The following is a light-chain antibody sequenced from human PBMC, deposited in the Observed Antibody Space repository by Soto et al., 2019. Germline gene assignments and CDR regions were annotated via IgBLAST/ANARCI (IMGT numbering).Light chain of an antibody. J-gene: IGKJ1*01. CDR2: ATS. CDR3: LQGYNYPRT. Sequence: AIQMTQSPSSLSASVGDRVTITCRASQDIRTELGWYQQKPGKAPNLLIYATSSLQSGVPSRFSGSGSGTDFTLTISSLQPEDFATYYCLQGYNYPRTFGQGTKVDIK. CDR1: QDIRTE. V-gene: IGKV1-6*01.